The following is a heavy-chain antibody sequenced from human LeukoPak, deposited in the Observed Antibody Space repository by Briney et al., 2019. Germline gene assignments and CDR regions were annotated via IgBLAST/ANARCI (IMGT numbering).Heavy chain of an antibody. CDR3: TTVPYSGYDLGDY. J-gene: IGHJ4*02. CDR1: GLTLSNAW. V-gene: IGHV3-15*01. Sequence: GGSLRLSYAASGLTLSNAWMSWVRPPPGKGLEWVGRIKSKTDGGTTDYAAPVKGRFTISRDDTKNTLYLQMKSLKSEDTAVYYCTTVPYSGYDLGDYCGQGTLVTVSS. D-gene: IGHD5-12*01. CDR2: IKSKTDGGTT.